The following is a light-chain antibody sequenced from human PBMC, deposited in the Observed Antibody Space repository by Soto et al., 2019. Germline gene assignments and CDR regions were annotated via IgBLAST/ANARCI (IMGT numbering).Light chain of an antibody. CDR1: QSISSW. CDR2: EAS. J-gene: IGKJ4*01. Sequence: DIQMTQSPSTLSAFVGDRVSITCRASQSISSWLAWYQQKPGKAPNLLIYEASSLESGVPSRFSGSGSGTKFTLTITNLQPDDFASYYCQQYNSYPLTFGGGTKVEIK. CDR3: QQYNSYPLT. V-gene: IGKV1-5*03.